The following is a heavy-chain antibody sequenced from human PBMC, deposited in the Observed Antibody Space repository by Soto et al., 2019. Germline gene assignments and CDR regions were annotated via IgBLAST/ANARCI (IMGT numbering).Heavy chain of an antibody. J-gene: IGHJ4*02. CDR3: ARLKTVAVAGTCYFDY. CDR2: INHSGST. CDR1: GGSFSGYY. D-gene: IGHD6-19*01. V-gene: IGHV4-34*01. Sequence: SETLSLTCAVYGGSFSGYYWSWIRQPPGKGLEWIGEINHSGSTNYNPSLKSRVTISVDTSKNQFSLKLSSVTAADTAVYYCARLKTVAVAGTCYFDYWGQGTLVTVSS.